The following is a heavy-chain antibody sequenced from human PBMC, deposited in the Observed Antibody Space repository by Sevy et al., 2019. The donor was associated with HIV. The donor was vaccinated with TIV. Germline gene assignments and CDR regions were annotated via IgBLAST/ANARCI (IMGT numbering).Heavy chain of an antibody. CDR3: ARMGDYYDSSGYYPLKF. Sequence: APVKVSCKASGYTFTGYYIHWVRQAPGQGLEWMGWINPNSGGTYFAKRFQDSVTMTTDTSVNTAYMELRSPRFDDTAVYYCARMGDYYDSSGYYPLKFWGQGTLVTVSS. D-gene: IGHD3-22*01. CDR1: GYTFTGYY. CDR2: INPNSGGT. V-gene: IGHV1-2*02. J-gene: IGHJ4*02.